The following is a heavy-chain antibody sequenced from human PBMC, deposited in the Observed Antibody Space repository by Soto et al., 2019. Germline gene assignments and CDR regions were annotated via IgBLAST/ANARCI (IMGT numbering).Heavy chain of an antibody. CDR3: ASGYSYLFGMDV. J-gene: IGHJ6*02. CDR2: IYYSGST. V-gene: IGHV4-31*03. Sequence: ASETLSLTCTVSGGSISSGGYYWSWIRQHPGKGLEWIGYIYYSGSTYYNPSLKSRVTISVDTSKNQFSLKLSSVTAADTAVYYCASGYSYLFGMDVWGQGTTVTVSS. CDR1: GGSISSGGYY. D-gene: IGHD5-18*01.